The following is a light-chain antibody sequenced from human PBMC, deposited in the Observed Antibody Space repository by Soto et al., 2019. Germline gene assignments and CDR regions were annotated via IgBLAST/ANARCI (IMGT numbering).Light chain of an antibody. CDR3: QHYNNWPPWT. CDR1: QKISSW. J-gene: IGKJ1*01. Sequence: TQSLSTLVASVGGRVTIPCRASQKISSWLAWYQQKPGNAPQLLIYDASSLESGVPSRFSGSGSGTEFTLTISSLQSEDFAVYYCQHYNNWPPWTFGQGTKV. CDR2: DAS. V-gene: IGKV1-5*01.